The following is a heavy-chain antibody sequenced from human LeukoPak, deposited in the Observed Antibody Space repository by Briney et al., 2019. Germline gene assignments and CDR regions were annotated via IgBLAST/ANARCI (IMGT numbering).Heavy chain of an antibody. CDR2: IYYSGST. Sequence: SETLSLTCTVSGGSISSSSYYWGWIRQPPGKGLEWIGSIYYSGSTYYNPSLKSRVTISVDTSKNQFSLKLSSVTAADTAVYYCARVWELNFGYWGQGTLVTVSS. CDR3: ARVWELNFGY. J-gene: IGHJ4*02. V-gene: IGHV4-39*07. CDR1: GGSISSSSYY. D-gene: IGHD1-26*01.